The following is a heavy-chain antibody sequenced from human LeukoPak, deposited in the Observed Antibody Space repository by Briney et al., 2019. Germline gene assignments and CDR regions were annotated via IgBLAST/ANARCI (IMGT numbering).Heavy chain of an antibody. V-gene: IGHV4-59*08. CDR3: ARRSGIYDSSGGLDY. D-gene: IGHD3-22*01. J-gene: IGHJ4*02. CDR1: GGSISSYY. Sequence: PSETLPLTCTVSGGSISSYYWSWVRQPPGKGLEWIGYIYYSGSTNYNPSLKSRVTISVDTSKNQFSLKLSSVTAADTAVYYCARRSGIYDSSGGLDYWGQGTLVTVSS. CDR2: IYYSGST.